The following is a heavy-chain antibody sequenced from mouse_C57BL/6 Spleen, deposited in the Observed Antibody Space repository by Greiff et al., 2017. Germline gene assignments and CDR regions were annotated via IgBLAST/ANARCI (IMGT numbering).Heavy chain of an antibody. CDR2: ISGGGGNT. CDR3: ARHPLYGYAMDY. J-gene: IGHJ4*01. V-gene: IGHV5-9*01. D-gene: IGHD1-1*01. Sequence: EVMLVESGGGLVKPGGSLKLSCAASGFTFRSYTMSWVRQTPEKRLEWVATISGGGGNTYYPDSVKGRFTISRDNAKNTLYLQMSSLRSEDTALYYCARHPLYGYAMDYWGQGTSVTVSS. CDR1: GFTFRSYT.